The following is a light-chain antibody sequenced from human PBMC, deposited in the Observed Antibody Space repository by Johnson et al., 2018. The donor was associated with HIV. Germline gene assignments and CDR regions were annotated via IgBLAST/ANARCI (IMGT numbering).Light chain of an antibody. Sequence: QSLLTQPPSVSAAPGQKVTISCSGSSSNIGNNYVSWYQQLPGTAPKLLIYDNNKRPSGIPDRFSGSKSGTSATLGITGLQTGDEADYYCGTWDSSLSALYVFGGGTQVTVL. CDR2: DNN. CDR1: SSNIGNNY. J-gene: IGLJ1*01. V-gene: IGLV1-51*01. CDR3: GTWDSSLSALYV.